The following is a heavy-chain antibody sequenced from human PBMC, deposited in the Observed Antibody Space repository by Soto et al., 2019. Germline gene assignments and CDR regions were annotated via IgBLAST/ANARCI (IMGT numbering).Heavy chain of an antibody. CDR2: IYNSGST. Sequence: SETLSLTCTVSGGSVSSDSYYWSWIRQPPGKGLEWIGYIYNSGSTNYNPSLKSRVTISVDTSKNQFSLKLNSVTAADTAVYYCARLCWPYSYGPFWGTDVSGPGTTRTVS. V-gene: IGHV4-61*01. J-gene: IGHJ6*02. D-gene: IGHD5-18*01. CDR1: GGSVSSDSYY. CDR3: ARLCWPYSYGPFWGTDV.